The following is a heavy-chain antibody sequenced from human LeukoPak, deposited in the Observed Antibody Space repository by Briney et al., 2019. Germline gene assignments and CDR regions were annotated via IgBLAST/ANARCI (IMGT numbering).Heavy chain of an antibody. V-gene: IGHV3-13*01. CDR2: IGTAGDT. CDR3: ARGRARDGYNSGYYYYMDV. Sequence: PGGSLRLSCAASGFTFSSYDMHWVRQATGKGLEWVSAIGTAGDTYYPGSVKGRFTISRENAKNSLYLQMNSLRAGDTAVYYCARGRARDGYNSGYYYYMDVWGKGTTVTISS. J-gene: IGHJ6*03. CDR1: GFTFSSYD. D-gene: IGHD5-24*01.